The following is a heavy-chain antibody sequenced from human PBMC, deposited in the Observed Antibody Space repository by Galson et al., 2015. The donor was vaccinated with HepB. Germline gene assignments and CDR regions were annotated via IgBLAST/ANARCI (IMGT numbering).Heavy chain of an antibody. CDR1: GFIFSNYG. CDR3: ARDSGNGGSQD. CDR2: IWYDGTYK. J-gene: IGHJ4*02. V-gene: IGHV3-33*01. Sequence: SLRLSCAASGFIFSNYGMQWVRQAPGKGLEWVAHIWYDGTYKHYADSVKGRFTISRDNAKNTLVPQMNSLRAEDTAVYYCARDSGNGGSQDWGQGTLVSVSS. D-gene: IGHD2-8*01.